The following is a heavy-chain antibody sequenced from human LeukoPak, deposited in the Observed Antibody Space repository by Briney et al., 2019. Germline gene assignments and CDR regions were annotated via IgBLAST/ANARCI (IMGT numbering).Heavy chain of an antibody. CDR2: IYDSGST. J-gene: IGHJ4*02. CDR3: ARQSISGSSLSYFDY. D-gene: IGHD3-22*01. Sequence: SETLSLICTVSGGSISSYYWSWIRQPPGKGLERFGNIYDSGSTNYNPSLKSRLTISVDTSKNQCSLKLSSVTAADTAVYYCARQSISGSSLSYFDYWGQGTLVNVSS. CDR1: GGSISSYY. V-gene: IGHV4-59*01.